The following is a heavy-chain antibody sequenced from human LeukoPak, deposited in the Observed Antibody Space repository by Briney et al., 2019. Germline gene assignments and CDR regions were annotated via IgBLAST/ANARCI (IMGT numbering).Heavy chain of an antibody. D-gene: IGHD4-17*01. J-gene: IGHJ3*02. CDR1: GGSISSYY. CDR2: IYYSGST. CDR3: ARHPPPHIYGDYVSSSAFDI. Sequence: PSETLSLTCTVSGGSISSYYWSWIRQPPGKGLEWIGYIYYSGSTNYNPSLKSRVTISVDTSKNQFSLKLSSVTAADTAVYYCARHPPPHIYGDYVSSSAFDIWGQGTMVTVSS. V-gene: IGHV4-59*08.